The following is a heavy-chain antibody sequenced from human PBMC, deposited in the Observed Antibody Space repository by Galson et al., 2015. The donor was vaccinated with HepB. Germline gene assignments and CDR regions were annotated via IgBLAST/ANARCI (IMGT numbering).Heavy chain of an antibody. Sequence: SLRLSCAASGFTFSSYAMHWVRQAPGKGLEWVAVISYDGSNKYYADSVKGRFTISRDNSKNTLYLQMNSLRAEDTAVYYFARDLSLGITGTTLVYWGQGTLVTVSS. CDR3: ARDLSLGITGTTLVY. J-gene: IGHJ4*02. CDR1: GFTFSSYA. V-gene: IGHV3-30-3*01. CDR2: ISYDGSNK. D-gene: IGHD1-7*01.